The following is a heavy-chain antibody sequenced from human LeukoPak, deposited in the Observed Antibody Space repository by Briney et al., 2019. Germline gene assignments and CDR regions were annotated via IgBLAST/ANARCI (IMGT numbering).Heavy chain of an antibody. J-gene: IGHJ4*02. Sequence: PGGSLRLSCAASGFTFSDYYMSWIRQAPGKGLEWVSYISSSGSTIYYADSVKGRFTISRDNAKNSLYLQMNSLRAEDTAVYYCASAPVLLHYFDYWGQGTLVTVSS. CDR3: ASAPVLLHYFDY. CDR1: GFTFSDYY. CDR2: ISSSGSTI. V-gene: IGHV3-11*01. D-gene: IGHD3-10*01.